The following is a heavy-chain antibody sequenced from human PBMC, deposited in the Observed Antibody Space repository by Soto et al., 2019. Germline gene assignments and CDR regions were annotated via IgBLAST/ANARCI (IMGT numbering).Heavy chain of an antibody. CDR1: GYTFSNYA. D-gene: IGHD1-26*01. V-gene: IGHV1-18*01. Sequence: ASVKVSCKASGYTFSNYAISWVRQAPGQGLEWMGWITAHNGNTKYAQKFQARVTMTTDTSTSTAYMELSRLTSDDTAVYYCAREIVGGSTQPPFYYMDVWGKGTTVTVAS. CDR3: AREIVGGSTQPPFYYMDV. J-gene: IGHJ6*03. CDR2: ITAHNGNT.